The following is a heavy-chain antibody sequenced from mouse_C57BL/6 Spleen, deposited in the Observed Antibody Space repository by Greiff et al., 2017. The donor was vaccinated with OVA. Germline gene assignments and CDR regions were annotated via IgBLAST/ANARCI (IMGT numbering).Heavy chain of an antibody. CDR1: GFTFSDYY. V-gene: IGHV5-12*01. CDR2: ISNGGGST. CDR3: APFAMDY. Sequence: EVNVVESGGGLVQPGGSLKLSCAASGFTFSDYYMYWVRQTPEKRLEWVAYISNGGGSTYYPDTVKGRFTISRDNAKNTLYLQISRLKSEDTAMYYCAPFAMDYWGQGTSVTVSS. J-gene: IGHJ4*01.